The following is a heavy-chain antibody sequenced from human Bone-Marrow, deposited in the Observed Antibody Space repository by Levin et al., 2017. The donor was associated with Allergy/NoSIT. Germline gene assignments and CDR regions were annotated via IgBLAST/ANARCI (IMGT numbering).Heavy chain of an antibody. CDR2: INWNSNTI. Sequence: PGESLKISCAASGFTFDDFAMHWVRQVPEKGLEWVSGINWNSNTIDYADSVKGRFTISRDNAKNSLYLQMNSLRPEDTAFYYCAKVPSSFGGSYYFHHWGRGTLVTVSS. V-gene: IGHV3-9*01. CDR1: GFTFDDFA. J-gene: IGHJ1*01. D-gene: IGHD3-16*01. CDR3: AKVPSSFGGSYYFHH.